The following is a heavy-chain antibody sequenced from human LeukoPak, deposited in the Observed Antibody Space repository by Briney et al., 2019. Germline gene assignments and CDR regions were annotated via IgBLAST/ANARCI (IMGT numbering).Heavy chain of an antibody. CDR3: AIMHGYYDGSGFWVQ. J-gene: IGHJ4*02. V-gene: IGHV3-23*01. CDR2: ISPSGDRT. Sequence: PGGSLRLSRAASGFTFSSYAMSWVRQAPGKGLDCVSFISPSGDRTSNADSVEGRFTISRDNTRNTLYLQMNSLRDEDTGVYYCAIMHGYYDGSGFWVQWGQGTLVTVSS. CDR1: GFTFSSYA. D-gene: IGHD3-22*01.